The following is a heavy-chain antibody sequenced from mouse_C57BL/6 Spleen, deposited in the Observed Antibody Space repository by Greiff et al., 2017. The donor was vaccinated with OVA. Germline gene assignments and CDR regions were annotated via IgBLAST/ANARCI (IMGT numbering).Heavy chain of an antibody. V-gene: IGHV2-6-1*01. J-gene: IGHJ4*01. CDR3: ARQTLDSSGYVDAMDY. CDR2: IWSDGST. CDR1: GFSLTSYG. Sequence: QVQLKESGPGLVAPSQSLSITCTVSGFSLTSYGVHWVRQPPGKGLEWLVVIWSDGSTTYNSALKSRLSISKDNSKSQVFLKMNSLQTDDTAMYYCARQTLDSSGYVDAMDYWGQGTSVTVSS. D-gene: IGHD3-2*02.